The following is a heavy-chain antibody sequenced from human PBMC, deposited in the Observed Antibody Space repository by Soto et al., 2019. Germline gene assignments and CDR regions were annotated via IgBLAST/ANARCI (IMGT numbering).Heavy chain of an antibody. CDR2: ISSSGSTI. D-gene: IGHD6-19*01. CDR3: ARGWYSSGWYKGVLDY. CDR1: GFTFSDYY. V-gene: IGHV3-11*01. Sequence: GGSLRLSCAASGFTFSDYYMCWIRQAPGKGLEWVSYISSSGSTIYYADSVKGRFTISRDNAKNSLYLQMNSLRAEDTAVYYCARGWYSSGWYKGVLDYWGQGTLVTVSS. J-gene: IGHJ4*02.